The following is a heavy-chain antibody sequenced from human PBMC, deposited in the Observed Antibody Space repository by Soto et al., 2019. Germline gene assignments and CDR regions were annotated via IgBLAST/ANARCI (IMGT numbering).Heavy chain of an antibody. V-gene: IGHV3-48*01. CDR3: ARDLWSTVAYFDY. J-gene: IGHJ4*02. D-gene: IGHD3-3*01. Sequence: EVQLVESGGGLVQPGGSLRLSCAASGFSLSSHAMNWVRQAPGKGLEWVSYISSSSSTMFYADSVRGRFTVSRDNARNSLFLQINSLRAEDAAVYYCARDLWSTVAYFDYWGQGTLVTVSS. CDR2: ISSSSSTM. CDR1: GFSLSSHA.